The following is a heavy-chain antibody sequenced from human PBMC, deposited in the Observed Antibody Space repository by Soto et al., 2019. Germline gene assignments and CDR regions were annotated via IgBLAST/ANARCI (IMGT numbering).Heavy chain of an antibody. CDR1: EFTFSSYW. J-gene: IGHJ6*02. V-gene: IGHV3-74*01. Sequence: PGGSLRLSCAASEFTFSSYWMHWVRQAPGKGLVWVSRIKTDGSSTSYADSVKGRFTVSRDNAKNTLYLQMNSLRAEDTAVYYCARDQRYYGSGSNFHFYYYGMDVWGQGTTVTVSS. D-gene: IGHD3-10*01. CDR2: IKTDGSST. CDR3: ARDQRYYGSGSNFHFYYYGMDV.